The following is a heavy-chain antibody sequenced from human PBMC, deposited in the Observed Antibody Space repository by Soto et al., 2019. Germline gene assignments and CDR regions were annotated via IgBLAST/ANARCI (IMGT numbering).Heavy chain of an antibody. CDR3: ANWVEGTMVYFDY. J-gene: IGHJ4*02. CDR1: GFIVRSNYA. Sequence: GGSLRLSCVASGFIVRSNYAMSWVRQAPGKGLEWVSVVSASGHRTYYADSVKGRFTISRDNSKSTLYLQMNSLRADDTAVYYCANWVEGTMVYFDYWGLGTLVTVSS. CDR2: VSASGHRT. D-gene: IGHD2-8*01. V-gene: IGHV3-23*01.